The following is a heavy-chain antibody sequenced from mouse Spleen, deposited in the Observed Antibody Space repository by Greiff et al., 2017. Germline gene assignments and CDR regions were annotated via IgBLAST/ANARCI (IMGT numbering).Heavy chain of an antibody. CDR1: GFNIKDDY. V-gene: IGHV1-69*02. CDR2: IDPSDSYT. Sequence: QVQLQQSGAELVRPGASVKLSCTASGFNIKDDYMHWVKQRPGQGLEWIGEIDPSDSYTNYNQKFKGKATLTVDKSSSTAYMQLSSLTSEDSAVYFCARHEGRAWFAYWGQGTLVTVSA. J-gene: IGHJ3*01. CDR3: ARHEGRAWFAY.